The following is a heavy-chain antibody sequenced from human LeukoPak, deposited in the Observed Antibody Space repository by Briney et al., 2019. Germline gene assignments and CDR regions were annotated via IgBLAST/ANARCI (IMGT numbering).Heavy chain of an antibody. J-gene: IGHJ4*02. CDR2: ISSSSSYI. D-gene: IGHD2-8*01. Sequence: PGGSLRLSCAASGFTFSSYSMNWVRQASGKGLEWVSSISSSSSYIYYADSVKGRFTISRDNAKNSLYLQMNSLKTEDTAVYYCTRLETDYCGNGVCKFDSWGQGTLVTVSS. CDR1: GFTFSSYS. CDR3: TRLETDYCGNGVCKFDS. V-gene: IGHV3-21*04.